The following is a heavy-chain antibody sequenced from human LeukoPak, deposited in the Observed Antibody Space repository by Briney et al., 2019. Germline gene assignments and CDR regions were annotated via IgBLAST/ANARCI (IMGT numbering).Heavy chain of an antibody. D-gene: IGHD1-26*01. J-gene: IGHJ4*02. CDR1: DYSISSGYY. CDR3: ARVSSGSYYYRVIDY. Sequence: SETLSLTCTVSDYSISSGYYWSWIRPPPGKGLEWIGYIYYSGSTNYNPSLKSRVTISVDTSKNQFSLKLSSVTAADTAVYYCARVSSGSYYYRVIDYWGQGTLVTVSS. CDR2: IYYSGST. V-gene: IGHV4-61*01.